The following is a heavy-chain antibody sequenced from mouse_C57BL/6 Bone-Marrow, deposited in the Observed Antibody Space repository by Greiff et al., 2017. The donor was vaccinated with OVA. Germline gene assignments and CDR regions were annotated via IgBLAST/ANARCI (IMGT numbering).Heavy chain of an antibody. CDR3: ARRFITTVVGYFDV. Sequence: VKLQQPGAELVMPGASVKLSCKASGYTFTSYWMHWVKQRPGQGLEWIGEIDPSDSYTNYNQKFKGKSTLTVDKSSSTAYMQLSSLTSEDSAVYYCARRFITTVVGYFDVWGTGTTVTVSS. CDR2: IDPSDSYT. V-gene: IGHV1-69*01. CDR1: GYTFTSYW. D-gene: IGHD1-1*01. J-gene: IGHJ1*03.